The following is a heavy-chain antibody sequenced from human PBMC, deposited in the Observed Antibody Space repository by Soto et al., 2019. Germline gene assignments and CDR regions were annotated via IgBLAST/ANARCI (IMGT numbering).Heavy chain of an antibody. V-gene: IGHV4-59*01. Sequence: ETLSLTCTVSGGSISNYYWTWVRQPPGKGLEWIGYAYYSGSTNYNPSLESRVTISIDASKNQFSLKMKSVTAADTAVYYCVRDYLLTGFDPWGQGALVTVSS. J-gene: IGHJ5*02. D-gene: IGHD3-9*01. CDR1: GGSISNYY. CDR3: VRDYLLTGFDP. CDR2: AYYSGST.